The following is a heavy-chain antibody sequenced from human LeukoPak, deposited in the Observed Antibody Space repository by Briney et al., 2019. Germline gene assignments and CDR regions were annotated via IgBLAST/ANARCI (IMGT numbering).Heavy chain of an antibody. Sequence: ASVKVSCKASGGTFSSYAISWVRQAPGQGLEWMGGIIPIFGTANYAQKFQGRVTITTDESTSTAYMELSSLRSEDTAVYYCARHLPPTVTTPGAFDIWGQGTMVTVSS. CDR2: IIPIFGTA. V-gene: IGHV1-69*05. D-gene: IGHD4-11*01. J-gene: IGHJ3*02. CDR3: ARHLPPTVTTPGAFDI. CDR1: GGTFSSYA.